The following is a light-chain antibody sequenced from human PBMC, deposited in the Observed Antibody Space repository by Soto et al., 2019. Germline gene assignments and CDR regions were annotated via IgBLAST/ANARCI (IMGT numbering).Light chain of an antibody. CDR3: QQHGSSRT. J-gene: IGKJ1*01. CDR1: QSVRSN. V-gene: IGKV3D-15*01. CDR2: GAS. Sequence: ELVMPQSPATLSVSPGERAPLSFRASQSVRSNLAWYQQKHGQAPRLLIYGASTRATGIPARFSGSGSGTEFTLTIRRLEPDEFAVYDCQQHGSSRTVGQGTKVDIK.